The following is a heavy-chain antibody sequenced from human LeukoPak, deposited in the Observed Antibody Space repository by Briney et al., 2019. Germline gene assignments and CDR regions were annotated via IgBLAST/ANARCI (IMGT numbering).Heavy chain of an antibody. J-gene: IGHJ4*02. V-gene: IGHV3-74*01. CDR1: GFTLSSYW. CDR3: ARASWSTSLLNY. CDR2: ISGDGSST. D-gene: IGHD1-26*01. Sequence: GGSLRLSCAASGFTLSSYWMHWVRQAPGKELVWVSRISGDGSSTSCADSVKGRFTISRDNANNTLYLQMNSLRVEDTAVYYCARASWSTSLLNYWGQGTLVTVSS.